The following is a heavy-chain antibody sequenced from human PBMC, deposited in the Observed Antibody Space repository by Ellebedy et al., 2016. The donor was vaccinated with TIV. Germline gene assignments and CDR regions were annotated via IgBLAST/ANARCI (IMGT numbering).Heavy chain of an antibody. CDR2: ISYDGSNK. CDR3: AKDVLEYSSSWYY. Sequence: GGSLRLXCAASGFTFSSYGMHWVRQAPGKGLEWVAVISYDGSNKYYADSVKGRFTISRDNSKNTLYLQMNSLRAEDTAVYYCAKDVLEYSSSWYYWGQGTLVTVSS. D-gene: IGHD6-13*01. V-gene: IGHV3-30*18. J-gene: IGHJ4*02. CDR1: GFTFSSYG.